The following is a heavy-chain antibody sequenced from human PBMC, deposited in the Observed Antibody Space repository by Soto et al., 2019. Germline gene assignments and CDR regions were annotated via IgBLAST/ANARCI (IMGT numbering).Heavy chain of an antibody. CDR3: ARNGQQLAHGVFYFDY. CDR1: GGSISSYY. CDR2: IYYSGST. J-gene: IGHJ4*02. V-gene: IGHV4-59*01. Sequence: SETLSLPCTPSGGSISSYYWSWIRQPPGKGLEWIGYIYYSGSTNYNPSLKSRVTISVDTSKNQFSLKLSSVTAADTAVYYCARNGQQLAHGVFYFDYWGQGTLVTVSS. D-gene: IGHD6-13*01.